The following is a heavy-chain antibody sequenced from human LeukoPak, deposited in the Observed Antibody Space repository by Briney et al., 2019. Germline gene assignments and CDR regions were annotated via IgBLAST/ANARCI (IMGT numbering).Heavy chain of an antibody. Sequence: EASVKVSCKASGYTFTSYDISWVRQAPGQGLEWMGRINPNSGGTNYAQKFQGRVTMTRDTSISTAYMELSRLRSDDTAVYYCTRGPPNWGYDFWGQGTLVTVSS. CDR2: INPNSGGT. CDR1: GYTFTSYD. V-gene: IGHV1-2*06. D-gene: IGHD7-27*01. CDR3: TRGPPNWGYDF. J-gene: IGHJ4*02.